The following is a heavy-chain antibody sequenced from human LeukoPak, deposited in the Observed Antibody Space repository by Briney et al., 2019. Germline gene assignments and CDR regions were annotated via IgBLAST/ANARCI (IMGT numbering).Heavy chain of an antibody. CDR3: AKDMDSKLYYYGSGSCLPFDY. CDR1: GFTFSSYG. V-gene: IGHV3-30*18. J-gene: IGHJ4*02. D-gene: IGHD3-10*01. Sequence: PGRSLRLSCAASGFTFSSYGMHWVRQAPGKGLKWVAVISYDGSNKYYADSVKGRFTISRDNSKNTLYLQMNSLRAEDTAVYYCAKDMDSKLYYYGSGSCLPFDYWGQGTLVTVSS. CDR2: ISYDGSNK.